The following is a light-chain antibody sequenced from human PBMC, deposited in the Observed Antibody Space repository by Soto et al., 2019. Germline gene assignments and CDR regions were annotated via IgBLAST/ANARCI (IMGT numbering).Light chain of an antibody. Sequence: DLQMTRSPTSLSASVGDTVTLPLQTSQTSSRYLNWYQEKPGKAPELLIYVASSLQSGLRPRISGSESGTDFTLTINRLQPEDFATYYRQQRHSMPLTLGGG. V-gene: IGKV1-39*01. CDR2: VAS. CDR3: QQRHSMPLT. CDR1: QTSSRY. J-gene: IGKJ4*02.